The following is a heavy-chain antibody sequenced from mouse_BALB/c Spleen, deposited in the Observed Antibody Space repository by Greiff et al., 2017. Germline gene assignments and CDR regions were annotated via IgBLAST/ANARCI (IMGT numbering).Heavy chain of an antibody. CDR2: ISYSGST. J-gene: IGHJ3*01. CDR1: GYSITSDYA. Sequence: EVKLQESGPGLVKPSQSLSLTCTVTGYSITSDYAWNWIRQFPGNKLEWMGYISYSGSTSYNPSLKSRISITRDTSKNQFFLQLNSVTTEDTATYYCAYGSSYEGFAYWGQGTLVTVSA. V-gene: IGHV3-2*02. CDR3: AYGSSYEGFAY. D-gene: IGHD1-1*01.